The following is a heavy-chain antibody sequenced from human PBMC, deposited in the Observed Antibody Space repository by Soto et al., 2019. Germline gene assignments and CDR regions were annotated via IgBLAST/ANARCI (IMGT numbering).Heavy chain of an antibody. CDR3: TTDSTQTFCDGGPCYSLQTKIHDS. J-gene: IGHJ4*02. CDR2: IKSRIAGGTT. V-gene: IGHV3-15*01. CDR1: GFTFNNGW. Sequence: EVQLVESGGGLVKPGGSLRLSCAASGFTFNNGWMSWVRQAPGKGLEWIGRIKSRIAGGTTDYRAPVQGRFTISRDDSKDTLYLQMNSLKTEDTAVYYCTTDSTQTFCDGGPCYSLQTKIHDSWGQGTLVTVSS. D-gene: IGHD2-15*01.